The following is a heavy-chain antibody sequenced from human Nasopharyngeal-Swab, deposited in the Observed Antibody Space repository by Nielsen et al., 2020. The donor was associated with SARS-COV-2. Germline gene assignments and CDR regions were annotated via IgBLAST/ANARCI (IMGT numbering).Heavy chain of an antibody. V-gene: IGHV3-33*06. J-gene: IGHJ4*02. Sequence: WIRQPPGKGLEWVAVIWYDGSNKYYADSVKGRFTISRDNSKNTLYLQMNSLRAEDTAVYYCAKDYAGYYGSGSIDYWGQGTLVTVSS. CDR3: AKDYAGYYGSGSIDY. D-gene: IGHD3-10*01. CDR2: IWYDGSNK.